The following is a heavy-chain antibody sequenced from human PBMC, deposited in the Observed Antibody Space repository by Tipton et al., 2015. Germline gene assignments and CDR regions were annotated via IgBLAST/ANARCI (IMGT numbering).Heavy chain of an antibody. CDR3: AKDNGGRLVANSRFIDY. V-gene: IGHV3-23*01. CDR2: ISASGSLT. CDR1: GFTFNTYA. Sequence: GSLRLSCAASGFTFNTYALAWVRQAPGRGLEWVSTISASGSLTYYTDSVKGRFTISRDNSRDTLYLQVNSLRADDTGIYHCAKDNGGRLVANSRFIDYWGQGTLVTVSS. J-gene: IGHJ4*02. D-gene: IGHD2-15*01.